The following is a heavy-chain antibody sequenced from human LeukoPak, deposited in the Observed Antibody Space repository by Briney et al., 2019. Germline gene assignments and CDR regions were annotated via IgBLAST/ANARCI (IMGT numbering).Heavy chain of an antibody. CDR2: ISGSGGST. CDR1: GFTFSSYA. Sequence: GGSLRLSCAASGFTFSSYAMSWVRQAPGKGLEWVSTISGSGGSTYYADSVKGRFTISRDNSKSTLYLQMNGLRAEDTAVYYCAKERVDIVTNWGQGTLVTVSS. CDR3: AKERVDIVTN. V-gene: IGHV3-23*01. D-gene: IGHD5-12*01. J-gene: IGHJ4*02.